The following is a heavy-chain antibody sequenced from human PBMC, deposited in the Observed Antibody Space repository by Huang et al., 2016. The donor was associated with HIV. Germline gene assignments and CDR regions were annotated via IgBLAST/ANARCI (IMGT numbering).Heavy chain of an antibody. D-gene: IGHD6-13*01. CDR2: IVPICSGT. V-gene: IGHV1-69*14. CDR3: AREGQTWYGKPIAAFEI. J-gene: IGHJ3*02. Sequence: VQLVQSGAEVKRPGTSVKISCKASGGSFNSLGFKWVRQAPGQGLQYMGGIVPICSGTNYAEKFRGRLSISADKSTSTVFMELRGLTSEDTAVFFCAREGQTWYGKPIAAFEIWGQGTSVIVSP. CDR1: GGSFNSLG.